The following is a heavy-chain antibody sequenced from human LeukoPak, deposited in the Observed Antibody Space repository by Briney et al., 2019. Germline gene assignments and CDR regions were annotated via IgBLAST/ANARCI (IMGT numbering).Heavy chain of an antibody. J-gene: IGHJ4*02. CDR3: TRDSPPGFPGYDSSGYYITCDY. V-gene: IGHV3-49*04. D-gene: IGHD3-22*01. CDR2: IRSKAYGGTT. Sequence: GGSLRLSCTASGFTFGDYAMSWVRQAPGKGLEWVGFIRSKAYGGTTEYAASVKGRFTISRDDSKSIAYLQMNSLKTEDTAVYYCTRDSPPGFPGYDSSGYYITCDYWGQGTLVTVSS. CDR1: GFTFGDYA.